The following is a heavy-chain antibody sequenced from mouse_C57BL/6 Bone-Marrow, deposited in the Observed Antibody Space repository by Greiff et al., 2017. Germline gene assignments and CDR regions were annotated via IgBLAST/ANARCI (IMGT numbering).Heavy chain of an antibody. CDR1: GYTFTSYW. CDR2: INPRNGGT. CDR3: NYYGSSCDY. Sequence: VQLQQSGTELVQPGASVKLSCKASGYTFTSYWMNWVKQRPGQGLEWIGNINPRNGGTNSNDKFKGKATLTVNKSTSTAYMQLSRLTSRDTAVYYCNYYGSSCDYWGQGTTRTVSS. J-gene: IGHJ2*01. V-gene: IGHV1-53*01. D-gene: IGHD1-1*01.